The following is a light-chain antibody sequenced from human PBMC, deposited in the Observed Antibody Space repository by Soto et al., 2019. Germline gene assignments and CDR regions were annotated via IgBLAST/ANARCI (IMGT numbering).Light chain of an antibody. CDR1: SNDVGGYNY. CDR3: SSYTGSNIRYV. CDR2: EVS. V-gene: IGLV2-14*01. Sequence: QSVLTQPASVSGSPGQSITISCTGTSNDVGGYNYVSWYQHHPGKAPKLMIYEVSDRPSGVSNRFSGSKSGNTASLPISGLQAEDEADYYCSSYTGSNIRYVFGTGTKVTVL. J-gene: IGLJ1*01.